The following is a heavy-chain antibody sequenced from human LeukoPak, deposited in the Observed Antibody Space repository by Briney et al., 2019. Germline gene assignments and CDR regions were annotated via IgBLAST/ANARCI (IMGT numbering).Heavy chain of an antibody. Sequence: PSETLSLTCTVSGGSISSYYWSRIRQPPGKGLEWIGYIYYSGSTNYNPSLKSRVTISVDTSKNQFSLKLSSVTAADTAVYYCASRDDWFDPWGQGTLVTVSS. V-gene: IGHV4-59*08. D-gene: IGHD5-24*01. CDR2: IYYSGST. CDR3: ASRDDWFDP. CDR1: GGSISSYY. J-gene: IGHJ5*02.